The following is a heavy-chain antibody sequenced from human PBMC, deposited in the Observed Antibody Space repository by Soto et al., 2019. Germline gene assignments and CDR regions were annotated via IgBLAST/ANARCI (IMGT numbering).Heavy chain of an antibody. Sequence: ASVKVSCKASGFTFTSSAVQWVRQARGQRLEWIGWIVVGSGNTNYAQKFQERVTITRDMSTSTAYMELSSLRSEDTAVYYCAAGIVVVPAAMLGSYGMDVWGQGTTVTVSS. CDR1: GFTFTSSA. J-gene: IGHJ6*02. CDR3: AAGIVVVPAAMLGSYGMDV. D-gene: IGHD2-2*01. V-gene: IGHV1-58*01. CDR2: IVVGSGNT.